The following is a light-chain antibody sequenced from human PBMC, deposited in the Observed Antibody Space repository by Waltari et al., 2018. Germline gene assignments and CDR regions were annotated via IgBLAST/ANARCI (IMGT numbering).Light chain of an antibody. J-gene: IGKJ5*01. V-gene: IGKV3-11*01. CDR2: AAS. CDR1: QSISSY. Sequence: EIVLTQSPATPSLSPGERATLSCRASQSISSYLAWYQQKPGQAPRLLIYAASNRATGIPARFSGSGSGTDFTLTINSLEPEDVAIYYCQRRNNWPPAITFGQGTRLEI. CDR3: QRRNNWPPAIT.